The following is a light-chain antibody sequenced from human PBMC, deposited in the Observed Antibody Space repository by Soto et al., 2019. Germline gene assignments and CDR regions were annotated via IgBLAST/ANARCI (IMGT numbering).Light chain of an antibody. V-gene: IGKV3-20*01. CDR2: GAY. J-gene: IGKJ3*01. Sequence: EIVLTQSPGTLSLSPGERATLSCRASQSVITSYLAWYQQKPGQAPRLLIYGAYNRASGIPDRFSGSGSGTHFTLTISRLEPEDFAVYYCQQYGNSPRFTFGPGTKVEIK. CDR1: QSVITSY. CDR3: QQYGNSPRFT.